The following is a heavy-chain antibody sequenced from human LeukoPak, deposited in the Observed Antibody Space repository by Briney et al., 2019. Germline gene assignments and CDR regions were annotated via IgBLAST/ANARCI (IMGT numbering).Heavy chain of an antibody. CDR2: VYYSGST. Sequence: PSETLSLTCTVSGGSISSYYWSWIRQPPGKGLEWIGYVYYSGSTNYNPSLRSRVNISVDTSKNQFSLKLSSVTAADTAVYYCARRDSSSWQFQHWGQGTLVTVSS. D-gene: IGHD6-13*01. CDR3: ARRDSSSWQFQH. J-gene: IGHJ1*01. CDR1: GGSISSYY. V-gene: IGHV4-59*01.